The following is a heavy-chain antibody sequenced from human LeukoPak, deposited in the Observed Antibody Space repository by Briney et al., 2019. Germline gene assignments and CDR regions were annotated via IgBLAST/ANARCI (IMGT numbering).Heavy chain of an antibody. D-gene: IGHD3-22*01. Sequence: SETLSLTCAVYGGSFSGYYWSWIRQPPGKGLEWIGEINHSGSTNYNPSLKSRVTISVDTSKNQFSLKLSSVTAADTAVYYCAREIYYYDSSGMGYYHNYYMDVWGKGTTVTVSS. J-gene: IGHJ6*03. CDR3: AREIYYYDSSGMGYYHNYYMDV. CDR1: GGSFSGYY. V-gene: IGHV4-34*01. CDR2: INHSGST.